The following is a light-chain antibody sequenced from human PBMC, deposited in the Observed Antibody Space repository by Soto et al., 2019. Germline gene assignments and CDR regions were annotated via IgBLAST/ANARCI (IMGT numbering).Light chain of an antibody. V-gene: IGKV3-20*01. CDR1: QSVSSSY. Sequence: EIVLTQSPGTLSLSPGEGATPSCRASQSVSSSYLAWYQQKPGQAPRLLIYGASRRATGIPDRFSGSGSGTDFTLTISRLEPEDFAVYYCQQYGSSPRTFGQGTKVDIK. CDR2: GAS. J-gene: IGKJ1*01. CDR3: QQYGSSPRT.